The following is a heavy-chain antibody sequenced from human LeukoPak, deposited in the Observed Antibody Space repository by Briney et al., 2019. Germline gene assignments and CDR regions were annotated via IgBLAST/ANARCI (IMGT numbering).Heavy chain of an antibody. CDR3: ARAGPVPTSDGGPIADS. Sequence: SETQSLTCSVSGGSMSSYYWSWIRQPPGEGLEWIGYISYSGNTNYNPSLKSRVAMSVDTSSNEYSLKLRSVTPADTAVYYCARAGPVPTSDGGPIADSWGQGTLVTVSS. J-gene: IGHJ4*02. D-gene: IGHD4-17*01. V-gene: IGHV4-59*01. CDR2: ISYSGNT. CDR1: GGSMSSYY.